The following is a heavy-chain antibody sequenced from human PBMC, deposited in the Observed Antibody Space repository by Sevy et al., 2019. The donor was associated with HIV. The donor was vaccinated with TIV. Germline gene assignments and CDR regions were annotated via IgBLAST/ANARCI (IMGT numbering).Heavy chain of an antibody. V-gene: IGHV5-51*01. CDR3: ARHEVVGLAAAGLVDY. CDR1: GYSFTNYW. J-gene: IGHJ4*02. Sequence: GESLKISCKVSGYSFTNYWIGCVRQMPGKGLEWMGIVYPGDSHTRYSPSFEGQVTISADKSINTAYLQWSSLKASDSAMYYCARHEVVGLAAAGLVDYWGQGTLVTVSS. D-gene: IGHD6-13*01. CDR2: VYPGDSHT.